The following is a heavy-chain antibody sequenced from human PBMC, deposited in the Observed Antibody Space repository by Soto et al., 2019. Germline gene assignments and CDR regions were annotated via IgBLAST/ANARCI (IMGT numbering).Heavy chain of an antibody. CDR3: ARVTIDYDILTGSAFPYYYYGMDV. V-gene: IGHV1-69*13. CDR1: GGTFSSYA. J-gene: IGHJ6*02. Sequence: GASVKVSCKASGGTFSSYAISWVRPAPGQGLEWMGGIIPIFGTANYAQKFQGRVTITADESTSTAYMELSSLRSEDTAVYYCARVTIDYDILTGSAFPYYYYGMDVWGQGTTVTVSS. D-gene: IGHD3-9*01. CDR2: IIPIFGTA.